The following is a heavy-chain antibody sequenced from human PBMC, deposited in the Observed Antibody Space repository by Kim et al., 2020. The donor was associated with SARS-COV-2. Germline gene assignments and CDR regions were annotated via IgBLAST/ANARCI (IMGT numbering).Heavy chain of an antibody. CDR3: ASRYCTNGVCYPVNYFDY. CDR1: GYTFTSYA. J-gene: IGHJ4*02. D-gene: IGHD2-8*01. Sequence: ASVKVSCKASGYTFTSYAMHWVRQAPGQRLEWMGWINAGNGNTKYSQKFQGRVTITRDTSASTAYMELSSLRAEDTAVYYCASRYCTNGVCYPVNYFDYWGQGTLVTVSS. CDR2: INAGNGNT. V-gene: IGHV1-3*01.